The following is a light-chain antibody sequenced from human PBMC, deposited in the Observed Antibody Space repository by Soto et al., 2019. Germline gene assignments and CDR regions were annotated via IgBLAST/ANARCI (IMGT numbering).Light chain of an antibody. J-gene: IGKJ1*01. V-gene: IGKV1-5*01. Sequence: IQMTQSPSTLSAFVGDRVTITCRASQSISNWLAWYQQRPGKAPKLLIYDASTLEGGVPSRFSGSGSGTEFTLTISSLQPDDFATYYCQQYDTCWAFGQGTKVEVK. CDR2: DAS. CDR3: QQYDTCWA. CDR1: QSISNW.